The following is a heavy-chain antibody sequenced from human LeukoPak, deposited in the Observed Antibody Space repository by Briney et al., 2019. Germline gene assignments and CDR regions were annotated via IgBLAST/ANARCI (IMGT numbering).Heavy chain of an antibody. J-gene: IGHJ3*02. CDR1: GSTFTGYY. CDR2: INPNSGGT. Sequence: ASVKVSCKASGSTFTGYYMHWVRQAPGQGLEWMGLINPNSGGTNYAQKFQGRVTMTRDTSISTAYMELSRLRSDDTAVYYCASPPVHYYDSSGYYDAFDIWGQGTMVTVSS. V-gene: IGHV1-2*06. CDR3: ASPPVHYYDSSGYYDAFDI. D-gene: IGHD3-22*01.